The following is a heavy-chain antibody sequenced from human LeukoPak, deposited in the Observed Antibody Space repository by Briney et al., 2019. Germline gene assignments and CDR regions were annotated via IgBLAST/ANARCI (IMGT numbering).Heavy chain of an antibody. CDR2: IYWDDDK. Sequence: SGPTLVKPTQTLTLTCTFSGFSLSTSGVGVGWIRQPPGKALEWLALIYWDDDKRYSPSLKSRLTITKATAKTQVVLTMTNMDPVDTPTYYCAHSIVATIPDWFAPWGQGTLVTVSS. CDR1: GFSLSTSGVG. V-gene: IGHV2-5*02. CDR3: AHSIVATIPDWFAP. J-gene: IGHJ5*02. D-gene: IGHD5-12*01.